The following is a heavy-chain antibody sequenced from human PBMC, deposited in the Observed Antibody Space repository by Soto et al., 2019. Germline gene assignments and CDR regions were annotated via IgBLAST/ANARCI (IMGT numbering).Heavy chain of an antibody. CDR1: GGSVSSVSYY. Sequence: PSETLSLTCTVSGGSVSSVSYYWSWIRQPPGKGLEWIGDIYYSGGTNYNPSLKSRVTISVHTSKNQFSLKLSSVTAADPAVYYWARGVDTSRYYVGYWGQGTQVTVSS. CDR3: ARGVDTSRYYVGY. V-gene: IGHV4-61*01. J-gene: IGHJ4*02. CDR2: IYYSGGT. D-gene: IGHD3-22*01.